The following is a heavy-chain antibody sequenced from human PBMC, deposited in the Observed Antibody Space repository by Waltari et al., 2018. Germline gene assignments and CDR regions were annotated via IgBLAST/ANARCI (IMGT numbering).Heavy chain of an antibody. V-gene: IGHV1-24*01. J-gene: IGHJ5*02. CDR3: VTRRKTVVQGIIVIDGPPPNWFGP. Sequence: QVQLVQSGAEVRKPGASVKVSCKVSGYTLTKLSIHWVRQPPGNGLEWMGGFDPEAGGTIYEGTFQGRVTIVEDTSTATAYMVLRSLRSADTAVYYCVTRRKTVVQGIIVIDGPPPNWFGPRGPGAQVTVSS. D-gene: IGHD2-15*01. CDR2: FDPEAGGT. CDR1: GYTLTKLS.